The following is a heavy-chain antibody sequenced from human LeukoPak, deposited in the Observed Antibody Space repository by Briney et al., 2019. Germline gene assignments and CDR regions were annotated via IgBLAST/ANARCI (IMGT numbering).Heavy chain of an antibody. D-gene: IGHD2-21*01. J-gene: IGHJ3*02. Sequence: SMKVSCKASGGTFSSYTISWVRQAPGQGLEWMGRIIPILGIANYAQKFQGRVTITADKSTSTAYMELSSLRSEDTAVYYCARDSRLAYCGGDCPDAFDIWGQGTMVTVSS. V-gene: IGHV1-69*04. CDR3: ARDSRLAYCGGDCPDAFDI. CDR2: IIPILGIA. CDR1: GGTFSSYT.